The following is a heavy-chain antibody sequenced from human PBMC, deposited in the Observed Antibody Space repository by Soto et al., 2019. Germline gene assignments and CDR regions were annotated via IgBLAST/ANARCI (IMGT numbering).Heavy chain of an antibody. D-gene: IGHD5-12*01. V-gene: IGHV3-66*01. Sequence: GGSLRLSCAASGFTVSSNYMGWVRQAPGKGLECVSVIYSGATTYYADSVKGRFTISRDTSRNTLYLQVNSLRAEDTAVYYCAKVILKSYSGYDYTDYWGQGTLVTVSS. CDR2: IYSGATT. CDR3: AKVILKSYSGYDYTDY. CDR1: GFTVSSNY. J-gene: IGHJ4*02.